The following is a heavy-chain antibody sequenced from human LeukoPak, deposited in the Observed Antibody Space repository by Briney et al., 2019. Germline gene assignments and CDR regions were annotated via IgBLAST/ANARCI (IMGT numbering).Heavy chain of an antibody. V-gene: IGHV1-18*01. CDR3: ARGAHVRYYRGAFDI. CDR1: GYTFTSYG. D-gene: IGHD1-26*01. J-gene: IGHJ3*02. Sequence: ASVKVSCKASGYTFTSYGISWVRQAPGQGLEWMGWISAYNGNTNYAQKLQGRVTMTTDTSTSTAYMELRSLRSDDTAVYYCARGAHVRYYRGAFDIWGQGTMATVSS. CDR2: ISAYNGNT.